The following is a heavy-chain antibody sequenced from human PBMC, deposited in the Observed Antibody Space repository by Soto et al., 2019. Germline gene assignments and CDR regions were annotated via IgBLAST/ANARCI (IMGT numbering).Heavy chain of an antibody. V-gene: IGHV1-46*01. Sequence: ASVKVSCKASGYTFTSYYMHWVRQAPGQGLEWMGIIDPSGGSTSYAQKFQGRVTMTRDTSTSTVYMELSSLRSEDTAAYYCARDREWLRGGMDVWGQGTTVTVSS. CDR2: IDPSGGST. D-gene: IGHD5-12*01. CDR1: GYTFTSYY. CDR3: ARDREWLRGGMDV. J-gene: IGHJ6*02.